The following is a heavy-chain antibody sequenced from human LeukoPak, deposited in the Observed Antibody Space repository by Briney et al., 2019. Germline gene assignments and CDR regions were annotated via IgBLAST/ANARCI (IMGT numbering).Heavy chain of an antibody. CDR2: IYHSGST. CDR3: AREVRGATPDY. Sequence: PSETLSLTCTVSGGSISSYYWSWIRQPPGKGLEWIGYIYHSGSTDYNPSLKSRVTISVDRSKNQFSLKLSSVTAADTAVYYCAREVRGATPDYWGQGTLVTVSS. V-gene: IGHV4-59*12. CDR1: GGSISSYY. J-gene: IGHJ4*02. D-gene: IGHD1-26*01.